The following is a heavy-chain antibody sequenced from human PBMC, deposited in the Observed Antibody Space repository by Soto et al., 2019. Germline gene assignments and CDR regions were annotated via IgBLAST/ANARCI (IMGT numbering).Heavy chain of an antibody. CDR3: ARGEYYYDSSGYLDY. J-gene: IGHJ4*02. D-gene: IGHD3-22*01. V-gene: IGHV3-30-3*01. Sequence: QVQLVESGGGVVQPGRSLRLSCAASGFTFSSYAMHWVRQAPGKGLEWVAVISYDGSNKYYADSVKGRFTISRDNSKNTLYLQMNSLRAEDTAVYYCARGEYYYDSSGYLDYWGQGTLVTVSS. CDR2: ISYDGSNK. CDR1: GFTFSSYA.